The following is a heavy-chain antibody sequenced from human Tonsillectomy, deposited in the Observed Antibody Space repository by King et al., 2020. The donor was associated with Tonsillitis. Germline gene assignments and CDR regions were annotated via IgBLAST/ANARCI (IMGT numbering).Heavy chain of an antibody. J-gene: IGHJ4*02. CDR2: IYYSGST. CDR1: GGSISSGDYY. V-gene: IGHV4-30-4*01. Sequence: QLQESGPGLVKPSQTLSLTCTVSGGSISSGDYYWSWIRQPPGKGLEWIGYIYYSGSTYYNPSLKSRVTISVDTSKNQFSLKLSSVAAADTAVYYCARCAIPSAYYDFWSGYHPFDYWGQGTLVTVSS. D-gene: IGHD3-3*01. CDR3: ARCAIPSAYYDFWSGYHPFDY.